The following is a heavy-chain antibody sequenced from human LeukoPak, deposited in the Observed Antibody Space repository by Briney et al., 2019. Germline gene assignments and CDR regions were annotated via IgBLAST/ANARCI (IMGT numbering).Heavy chain of an antibody. CDR1: GFTFNKYA. CDR2: ISYDGTDK. Sequence: GGSLRLSCAASGFTFNKYAIHWARQAPGKGLEWVAVISYDGTDKYYADSVKGRFTISRDNSKNTLYVQMNSLRAEDTAVYYCARGSFGAGVGATMDDACDIWGQGTMVTVSS. V-gene: IGHV3-30*04. CDR3: ARGSFGAGVGATMDDACDI. D-gene: IGHD1-26*01. J-gene: IGHJ3*02.